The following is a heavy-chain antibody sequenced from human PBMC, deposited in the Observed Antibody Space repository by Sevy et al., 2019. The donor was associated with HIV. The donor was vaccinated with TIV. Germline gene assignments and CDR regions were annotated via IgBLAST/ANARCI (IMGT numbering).Heavy chain of an antibody. J-gene: IGHJ6*02. Sequence: GGSLRLSCAASGFTFSTYAMHWVRQAPGKGLEWVAVISYDGSIKYSADSVKGRFTISRDNSKNTLYLQMNSLSPEDTAVYYCAVERTYYDDSSGSDYGYYGMDVWGQGATVTVSS. CDR3: AVERTYYDDSSGSDYGYYGMDV. CDR1: GFTFSTYA. CDR2: ISYDGSIK. D-gene: IGHD3-22*01. V-gene: IGHV3-30*04.